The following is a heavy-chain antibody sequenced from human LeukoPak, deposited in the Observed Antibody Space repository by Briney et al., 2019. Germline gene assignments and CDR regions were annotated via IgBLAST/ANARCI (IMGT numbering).Heavy chain of an antibody. D-gene: IGHD3-10*01. J-gene: IGHJ4*02. CDR1: GYTVTSYD. Sequence: GASVKVSCKASGYTVTSYDINWVRQATGQGLEWMGWMNPNSGNTGYAQKFQGRVTMTRNTSIRTAYMELSSLRSEDTAVYYCSSGSGSYYDYWGQGTLVTVSS. CDR2: MNPNSGNT. V-gene: IGHV1-8*01. CDR3: SSGSGSYYDY.